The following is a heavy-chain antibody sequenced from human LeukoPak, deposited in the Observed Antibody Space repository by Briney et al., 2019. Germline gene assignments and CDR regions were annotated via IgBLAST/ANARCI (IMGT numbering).Heavy chain of an antibody. CDR1: GGSISSYY. D-gene: IGHD5-24*01. CDR3: ARETMSEGYTPNYFDY. Sequence: SETLSLTCTVSGGSISSYYWSWIRQPPGKGLEWIGYIYYSGSTNYNPSLKSRVTISVDTSKNQFSLKLSSVTAADTAVYYCARETMSEGYTPNYFDYWGQGTLVTVSS. CDR2: IYYSGST. V-gene: IGHV4-59*01. J-gene: IGHJ4*02.